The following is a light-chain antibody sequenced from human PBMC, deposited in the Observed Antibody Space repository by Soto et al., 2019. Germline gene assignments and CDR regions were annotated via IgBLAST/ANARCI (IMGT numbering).Light chain of an antibody. V-gene: IGLV3-21*02. Sequence: SYELTQPPSVSVAPGQTAMITCGGNNIGNKSVHWYHQRPGQAPVLVVYDDDDRPSGIPERFSGSNSGNTAALTISRVEAGDEADYYCQVWNSSSDPWVFGGETKVTVL. CDR1: NIGNKS. CDR2: DDD. CDR3: QVWNSSSDPWV. J-gene: IGLJ3*02.